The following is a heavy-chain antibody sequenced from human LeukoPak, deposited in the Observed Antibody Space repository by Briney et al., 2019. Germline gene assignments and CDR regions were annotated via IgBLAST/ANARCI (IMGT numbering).Heavy chain of an antibody. V-gene: IGHV3-30*18. CDR2: ISYDGSNK. Sequence: GRSLRLSCAASGFTFSSYGMHWVRQAPGKGLEWVAVISYDGSNKYYADSVKGRFTISRDNSKNTLYVQMNSLRAEDTAVYYCANDLFERGYSYSGPNYWGQGTLVTVSS. CDR3: ANDLFERGYSYSGPNY. CDR1: GFTFSSYG. J-gene: IGHJ4*02. D-gene: IGHD5-18*01.